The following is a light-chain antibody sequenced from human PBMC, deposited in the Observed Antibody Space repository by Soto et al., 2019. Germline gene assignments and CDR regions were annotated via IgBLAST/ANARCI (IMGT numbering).Light chain of an antibody. V-gene: IGKV4-1*01. CDR1: QSVLSNSNNKNY. CDR2: WAS. Sequence: IVMTQSPDSLAVSLGERATINCKSSQSVLSNSNNKNYLAWYQQKPGQPPMLLIYWASTRESGVPDRFSGSGSGTDFTLTISSLQAEDVAVYYCQQYYSTPLTFGGGTKVEIK. J-gene: IGKJ4*01. CDR3: QQYYSTPLT.